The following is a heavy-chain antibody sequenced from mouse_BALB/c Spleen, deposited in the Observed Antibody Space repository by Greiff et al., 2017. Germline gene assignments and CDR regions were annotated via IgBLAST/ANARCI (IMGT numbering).Heavy chain of an antibody. CDR3: ASRGIRSVDY. Sequence: VQLQQSGAELVKPGASVKLSCKASGYTFTSYWMHWVKQRPGQGLEWIGEINPSNGRTNYNEKFKSKATLTVDKSSSTAYMQLSSLTSEDSAVYYCASRGIRSVDYWGQGTSVTVSS. J-gene: IGHJ4*01. V-gene: IGHV1S81*02. CDR2: INPSNGRT. CDR1: GYTFTSYW. D-gene: IGHD3-1*01.